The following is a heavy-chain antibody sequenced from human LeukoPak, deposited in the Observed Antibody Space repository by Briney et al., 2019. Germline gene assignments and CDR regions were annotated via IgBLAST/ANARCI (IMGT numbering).Heavy chain of an antibody. CDR3: ARGGFTTMVRGVIITLDAFDI. J-gene: IGHJ3*02. CDR2: IIPIFGTA. D-gene: IGHD3-10*01. Sequence: GASVKLSCTASGGTFSSYAISWVRQAPGQGLEWMGGIIPIFGTANYAEKFQGRVTMTRDTSTSTVYLELSSLRSEDTAVYYCARGGFTTMVRGVIITLDAFDIWGQGTMVTVSS. CDR1: GGTFSSYA. V-gene: IGHV1-69*05.